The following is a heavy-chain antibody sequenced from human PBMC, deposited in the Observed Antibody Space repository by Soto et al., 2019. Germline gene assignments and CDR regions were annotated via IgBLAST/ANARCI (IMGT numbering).Heavy chain of an antibody. CDR3: ARGGMVIIPTATAFDY. Sequence: PSETLSLTCTASGGSISPYYWSWIRQPAGKGLEWIGRIYASGSTNYNPSLKGRVTMSVATSKNQSSLKLSSVTAADTAVYYCARGGMVIIPTATAFDYWGQGTLVTVSS. CDR2: IYASGST. CDR1: GGSISPYY. V-gene: IGHV4-4*07. D-gene: IGHD2-2*01. J-gene: IGHJ4*02.